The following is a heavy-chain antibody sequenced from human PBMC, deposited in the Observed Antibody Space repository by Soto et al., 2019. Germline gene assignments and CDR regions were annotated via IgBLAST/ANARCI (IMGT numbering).Heavy chain of an antibody. Sequence: EVQLLESGGGLVRPGGSLRLSCAASGFTFSNYAMNWVRQAPGKGLEWVSVISGSGGSASYADSVQGRFTISRDNSNNTLYLQMNSLRAEDTAVYYCAKDPAVAGYFDYWGQGTLVTVSS. CDR1: GFTFSNYA. CDR3: AKDPAVAGYFDY. V-gene: IGHV3-23*01. D-gene: IGHD6-19*01. CDR2: ISGSGGSA. J-gene: IGHJ4*02.